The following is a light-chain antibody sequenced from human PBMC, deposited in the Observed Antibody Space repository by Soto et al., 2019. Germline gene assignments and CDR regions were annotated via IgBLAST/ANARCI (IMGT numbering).Light chain of an antibody. CDR3: QQSASTPQT. V-gene: IGKV1-39*01. Sequence: DIQMTQSPSSLSASVGDRVTITCRASQSVGTYVSWYQQKEGKAPKLLINVASTLQSGVASTFSGSGSGTDFTLASSSPQPEDFATYYCQQSASTPQTFGGGTRVEIK. CDR2: VAS. CDR1: QSVGTY. J-gene: IGKJ4*01.